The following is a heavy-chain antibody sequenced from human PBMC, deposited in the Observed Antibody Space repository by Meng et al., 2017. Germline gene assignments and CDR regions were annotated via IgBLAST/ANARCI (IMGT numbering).Heavy chain of an antibody. CDR2: INHSGST. D-gene: IGHD6-6*01. CDR1: GGSFSGYY. Sequence: QVQLQQWGAGLFKPSETLSLTCAVYGGSFSGYYWSWIRQPPGKGLEWIGEINHSGSTNYNPSLKSQVTISVDTSKNQFSLKLSSVTAADTAVYYCARRGIAARPFYYWGQGTLVTVSS. CDR3: ARRGIAARPFYY. J-gene: IGHJ4*02. V-gene: IGHV4-34*01.